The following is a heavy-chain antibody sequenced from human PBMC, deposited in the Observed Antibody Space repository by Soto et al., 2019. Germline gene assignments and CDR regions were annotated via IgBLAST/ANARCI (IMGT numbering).Heavy chain of an antibody. CDR3: ASSRRTTVTTPYYYYYGMDV. CDR1: GGSFSGYY. CDR2: INHSGST. J-gene: IGHJ6*02. Sequence: SETLSLTCAVYGGSFSGYYWSWIRQPPGKGLEWIGEINHSGSTNYNPSLKSRVTISVDTSKNQFSLKLSSVTAADTAVYYCASSRRTTVTTPYYYYYGMDVWGHGTTVTVSS. D-gene: IGHD4-17*01. V-gene: IGHV4-34*01.